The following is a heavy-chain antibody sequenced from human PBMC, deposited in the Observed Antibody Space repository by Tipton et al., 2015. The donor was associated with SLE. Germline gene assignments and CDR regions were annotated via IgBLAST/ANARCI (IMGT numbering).Heavy chain of an antibody. V-gene: IGHV4-34*01. CDR3: ARGPFQRWPPGAY. CDR2: IADTGSP. Sequence: TLSLTCAVYGGSFSGYHWTWIRQPPGQGLEWIGEIADTGSPNYNPSLKSRATISLDTSKSQFSLLLNSLTAADTAVYYCARGPFQRWPPGAYWGQGTLVTVSS. CDR1: GGSFSGYH. J-gene: IGHJ4*02. D-gene: IGHD6-19*01.